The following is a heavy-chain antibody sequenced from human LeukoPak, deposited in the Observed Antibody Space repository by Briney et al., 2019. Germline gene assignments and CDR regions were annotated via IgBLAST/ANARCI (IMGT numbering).Heavy chain of an antibody. D-gene: IGHD3-3*01. CDR1: GFTFSNYG. V-gene: IGHV3-30*02. Sequence: GGSLRLSCAASGFTFSNYGMHWVRQAPGKGLEWVAFVRYDETTKFYADSVKGRFTISRDNSKTTLYLQMNSLRAEDTAVYYCAKWIDFSPISSTFDYWGQGTLVTVSS. CDR2: VRYDETTK. J-gene: IGHJ4*02. CDR3: AKWIDFSPISSTFDY.